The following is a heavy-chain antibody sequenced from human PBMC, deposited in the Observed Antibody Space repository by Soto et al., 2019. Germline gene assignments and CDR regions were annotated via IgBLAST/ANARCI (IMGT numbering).Heavy chain of an antibody. CDR1: GFTFSSYW. V-gene: IGHV3-74*01. J-gene: IGHJ6*02. CDR2: INSDGSST. D-gene: IGHD6-19*01. Sequence: EVQLVESGGGVVQPGGSLRLSCAASGFTFSSYWMHWVRQAPGKGLVWVSRINSDGSSTSYADSVKGRFTISRDNAKNTLYLQINRMRAEDTAVYYCARDLRKPSGWSSYYYYGMDVWGQGTTVTVSS. CDR3: ARDLRKPSGWSSYYYYGMDV.